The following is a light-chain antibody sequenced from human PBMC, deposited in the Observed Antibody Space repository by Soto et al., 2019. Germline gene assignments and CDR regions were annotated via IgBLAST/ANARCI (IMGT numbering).Light chain of an antibody. Sequence: EIVMTQSPATLSVSPGERATLSCRASQSVSSNLAWHQQKPGQAPRLLIYGASTRATGIPARFSGSGSGTEFTLTISRLEPEDFTVYYCHHYETFGQGTKVDIK. CDR3: HHYET. V-gene: IGKV3-15*01. J-gene: IGKJ1*01. CDR2: GAS. CDR1: QSVSSN.